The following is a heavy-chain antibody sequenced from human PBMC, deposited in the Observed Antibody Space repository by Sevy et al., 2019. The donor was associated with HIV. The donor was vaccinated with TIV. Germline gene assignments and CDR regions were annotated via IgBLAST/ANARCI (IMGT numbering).Heavy chain of an antibody. J-gene: IGHJ6*03. Sequence: GGSLRLSCAASGFTFSRYWMSWVRQAPGKGLEWVGNIKQDGSEKYYVDSVKGRFTISRDNAKNSLYLQMNSLRAEDTAVYYCARREVRGVIYYYMDVWGKGTTVTVSS. CDR1: GFTFSRYW. CDR2: IKQDGSEK. V-gene: IGHV3-7*03. D-gene: IGHD3-10*01. CDR3: ARREVRGVIYYYMDV.